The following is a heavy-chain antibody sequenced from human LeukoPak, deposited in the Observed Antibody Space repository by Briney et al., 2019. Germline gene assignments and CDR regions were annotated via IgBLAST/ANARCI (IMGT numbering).Heavy chain of an antibody. CDR3: ARLWRSSTSCRD. CDR1: GYSISSGYY. V-gene: IGHV4-38-2*01. J-gene: IGHJ4*02. Sequence: SETLSLTCAVSGYSISSGYYWGWIRRPPGKGLEWIGSIYHSGSTYYNPSLKSRVTISVDTSKNQFSLRLSSVTAADTAAYYCARLWRSSTSCRDWGQGTLVTVSS. D-gene: IGHD2-2*01. CDR2: IYHSGST.